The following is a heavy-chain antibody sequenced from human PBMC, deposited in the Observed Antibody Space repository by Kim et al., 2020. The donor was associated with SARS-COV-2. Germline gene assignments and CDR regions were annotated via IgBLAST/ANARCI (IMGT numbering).Heavy chain of an antibody. CDR2: YSGGST. J-gene: IGHJ4*02. D-gene: IGHD2-21*01. CDR3: ARRCIV. Sequence: YSGGSTYCADSVKGRFTISRDNSKNTRYLQTSSLRAEDTAVYYCARRCIVGGQGTLVTVSS. V-gene: IGHV3-66*01.